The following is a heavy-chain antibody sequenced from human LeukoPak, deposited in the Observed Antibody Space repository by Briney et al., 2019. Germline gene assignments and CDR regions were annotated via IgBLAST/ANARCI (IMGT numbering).Heavy chain of an antibody. CDR2: ISYDGSNK. CDR3: AKSSYGDAFDI. V-gene: IGHV3-30*18. J-gene: IGHJ3*02. D-gene: IGHD5-18*01. CDR1: GFTFDDYA. Sequence: PGGSLRLSCAASGFTFDDYAMHRVRQAPGKGLEWVAVISYDGSNKYYADSVKGRFTISRDNSKNTLYLQMNSLRAEDTAVYYCAKSSYGDAFDIWGQGTMVTVSS.